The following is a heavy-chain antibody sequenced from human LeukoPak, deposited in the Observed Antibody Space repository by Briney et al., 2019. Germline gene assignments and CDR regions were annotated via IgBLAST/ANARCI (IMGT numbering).Heavy chain of an antibody. CDR1: GYTFTGYY. V-gene: IGHV1-2*02. Sequence: GASVKVSCKASGYTFTGYYMHWVRQAPGQGLEWMGWINPNSGGTNYAQKFQGRVTMTRDTSISTAYMELSRLSSDDTAVYYCARGSSSKVGFSTFGESYPGDGYWGQGTLVTVSS. J-gene: IGHJ4*02. CDR3: ARGSSSKVGFSTFGESYPGDGY. CDR2: INPNSGGT. D-gene: IGHD3-10*01.